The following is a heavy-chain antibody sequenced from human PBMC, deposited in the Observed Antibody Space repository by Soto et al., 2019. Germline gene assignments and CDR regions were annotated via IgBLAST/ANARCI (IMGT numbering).Heavy chain of an antibody. CDR3: ASWSGSYMDAFDI. CDR2: INPRSGGT. Sequence: ASVKVSCKASGYSFTNFFMNWVRQAPGQGLEWMGKINPRSGGTNYARKFQGRVTMTRDTSTSTVYMEVSSLRSEDTAVYYCASWSGSYMDAFDIWGQ. CDR1: GYSFTNFF. D-gene: IGHD1-26*01. J-gene: IGHJ3*02. V-gene: IGHV1-46*01.